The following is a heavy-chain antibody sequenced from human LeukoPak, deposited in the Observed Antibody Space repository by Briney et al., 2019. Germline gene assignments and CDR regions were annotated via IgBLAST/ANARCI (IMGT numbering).Heavy chain of an antibody. CDR1: GYTFTSYG. D-gene: IGHD6-19*01. CDR2: ISAYNGNT. CDR3: ARVVPRRLSGWYNY. V-gene: IGHV1-18*01. J-gene: IGHJ4*02. Sequence: GASVKVSCKASGYTFTSYGISWVRQAPGQGLEWMGWISAYNGNTNYAQELQGRVTMTTDTSTSTAYMELRSLRSDDTAVYYCARVVPRRLSGWYNYWGQGTLVTVSS.